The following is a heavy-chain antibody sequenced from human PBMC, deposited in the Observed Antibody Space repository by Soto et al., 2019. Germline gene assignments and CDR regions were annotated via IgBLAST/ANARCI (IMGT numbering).Heavy chain of an antibody. CDR3: ARENCSGGSCYAAYMDV. Sequence: ASVKVSCKASGYTFTGHYIHWVRQAAGQGLEWMGWIKPNTGGTNYAQKFPGWVTMTRDTSINTAYMELNSLRSDDTAVYYCARENCSGGSCYAAYMDVWGLGTPVTVSS. CDR2: IKPNTGGT. J-gene: IGHJ6*03. D-gene: IGHD2-15*01. V-gene: IGHV1-2*04. CDR1: GYTFTGHY.